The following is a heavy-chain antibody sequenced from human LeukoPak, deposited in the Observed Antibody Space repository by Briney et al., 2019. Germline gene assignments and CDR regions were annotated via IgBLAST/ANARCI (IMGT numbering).Heavy chain of an antibody. J-gene: IGHJ3*02. V-gene: IGHV4-39*07. CDR2: IYYSGST. Sequence: SETLSLTCTVSGGSISSSSYYWGWIRQPPGKGLEWIGSIYYSGSTYYNPSLKSRVTISVDTSKNQFSLKLSSVTAADTAVYYCARDGLVVVISRGAFDIWGQGTMVTVSS. CDR3: ARDGLVVVISRGAFDI. D-gene: IGHD3-22*01. CDR1: GGSISSSSYY.